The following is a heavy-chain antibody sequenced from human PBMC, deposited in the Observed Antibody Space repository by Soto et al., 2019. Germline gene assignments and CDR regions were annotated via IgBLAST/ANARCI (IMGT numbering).Heavy chain of an antibody. V-gene: IGHV1-69*05. CDR3: ARGIATGQLDP. J-gene: IGHJ5*02. CDR2: IIPIFGTA. D-gene: IGHD2-15*01. CDR1: GGTFSSYA. Sequence: SVKVSCKASGGTFSSYAISWVRQAPGQGLEWMGGIIPIFGTANYAQKFQDRVIITRDTSASTAYMDLSSLRSEDTAVYYCARGIATGQLDPWGQGTLVTVSS.